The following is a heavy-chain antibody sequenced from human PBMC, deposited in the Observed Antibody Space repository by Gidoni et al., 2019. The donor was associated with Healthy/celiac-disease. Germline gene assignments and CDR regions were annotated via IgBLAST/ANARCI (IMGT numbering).Heavy chain of an antibody. V-gene: IGHV4-31*03. J-gene: IGHJ4*02. CDR2: IYYSGST. Sequence: QVQLQESGPGLVKPSQTLSLTCTVSGGSISSGGYYWRWIRQHPGKGLEWIGYIYYSGSTYYNPSLKSRVTISVDTSKNQFSLKLSSVTAADTAVYYCARETRDGYYPPLFDYWGQGTLVTVSS. CDR3: ARETRDGYYPPLFDY. CDR1: GGSISSGGYY. D-gene: IGHD1-26*01.